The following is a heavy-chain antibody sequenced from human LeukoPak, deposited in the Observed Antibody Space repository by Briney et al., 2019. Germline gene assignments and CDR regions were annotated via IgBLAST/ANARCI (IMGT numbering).Heavy chain of an antibody. CDR3: ARVSAPGTSGWYFGY. CDR1: GFTFSSYA. Sequence: GGSLRLSCAASGFTFSSYAMSWVRQAPGKGLEWVSTIGSSGDSTYYAGSVKGRFTISRDSSNDTLYLQMNSLRDEDTAMYYCARVSAPGTSGWYFGYWGQGTLVTVSS. D-gene: IGHD6-19*01. CDR2: IGSSGDST. V-gene: IGHV3-23*01. J-gene: IGHJ4*02.